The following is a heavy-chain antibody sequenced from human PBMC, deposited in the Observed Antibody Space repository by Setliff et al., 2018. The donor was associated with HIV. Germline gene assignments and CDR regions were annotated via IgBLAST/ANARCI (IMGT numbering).Heavy chain of an antibody. V-gene: IGHV4-39*01. CDR1: GGSIIDSRYF. J-gene: IGHJ5*01. CDR3: VRHVWSDDFLVPGWFDS. CDR2: VYYSGIT. Sequence: PSETLSLTCTVSGGSIIDSRYFWGWIRQPPGKGLEWIGSVYYSGITYYSSSLKSRVTVSVDTSRIQFSLKLTSVTAADTAVYKCVRHVWSDDFLVPGWFDSWSQGTLVTGSS. D-gene: IGHD3-3*01.